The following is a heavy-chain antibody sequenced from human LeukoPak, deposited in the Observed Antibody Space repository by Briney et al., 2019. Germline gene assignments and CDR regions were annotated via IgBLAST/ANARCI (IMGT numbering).Heavy chain of an antibody. J-gene: IGHJ6*03. Sequence: GRSLRLSCAASGFTFSSYGMHWVRQAPGKGLEWVAVISYDGSNKYYADSVKGRFTISRDNAEDSLYLQMNSLRAEDTAVYYCARDQKYYMDVWGKGTTVTVSS. CDR2: ISYDGSNK. CDR1: GFTFSSYG. CDR3: ARDQKYYMDV. V-gene: IGHV3-30*03.